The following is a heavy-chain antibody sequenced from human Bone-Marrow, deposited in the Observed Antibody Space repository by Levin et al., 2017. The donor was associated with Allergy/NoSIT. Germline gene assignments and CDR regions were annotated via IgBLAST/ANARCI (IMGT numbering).Heavy chain of an antibody. V-gene: IGHV3-9*01. CDR3: AKHREGYYFDF. Sequence: GGSLRLSCAASGFSFDRCAMHWVRQAPGKGLEWVSGINWNGANINYVDSVKGRFTISRDNAKNSLYLQMNSLRPEDTAFYYCAKHREGYYFDFWGQGTLVTVSS. CDR1: GFSFDRCA. J-gene: IGHJ4*02. D-gene: IGHD1-26*01. CDR2: INWNGANI.